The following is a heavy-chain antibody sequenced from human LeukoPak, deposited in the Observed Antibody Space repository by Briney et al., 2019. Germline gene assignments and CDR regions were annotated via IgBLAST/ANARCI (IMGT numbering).Heavy chain of an antibody. CDR1: GYSFTSYR. J-gene: IGHJ4*02. V-gene: IGHV5-10-1*01. D-gene: IGHD2-21*02. CDR3: ARHEYCGGDCYPTDY. Sequence: GESLKISCKGSGYSFTSYRISWVRQMPGKGLEWMGRIDPSDSYTNYSPSFQGHVTISADKSISTAYLQWSSLKASDTAMYYCARHEYCGGDCYPTDYWGQGTLVTVSS. CDR2: IDPSDSYT.